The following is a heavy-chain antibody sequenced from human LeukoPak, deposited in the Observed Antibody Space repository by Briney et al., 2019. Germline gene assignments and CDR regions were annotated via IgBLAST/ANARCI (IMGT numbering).Heavy chain of an antibody. J-gene: IGHJ4*02. CDR1: GGSISNYY. CDR2: INYSGNT. V-gene: IGHV4-59*01. D-gene: IGHD4-23*01. Sequence: PSETLSLTCTVSGGSISNYYWSWIRQPPGKGLEWIGYINYSGNTNYNPSLKSRATISVDTSKNQFSLKLSSVTAADTAVYYCAGVDYGGYRFDYWGQGTLVTVSS. CDR3: AGVDYGGYRFDY.